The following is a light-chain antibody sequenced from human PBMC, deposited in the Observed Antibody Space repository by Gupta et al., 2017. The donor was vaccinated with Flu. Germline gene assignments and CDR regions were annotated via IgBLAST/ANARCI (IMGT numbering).Light chain of an antibody. Sequence: EIVLTQSPATLSSSPGERATLSCRASQSVGTFLVWYQQKPGQPPRVVIYDASNRATGIPARFSGSGSGTDFTLTISSLEPEDFAVYYCQQRENWPLTFGQGTRLEIK. CDR1: QSVGTF. CDR2: DAS. J-gene: IGKJ5*01. V-gene: IGKV3-11*01. CDR3: QQRENWPLT.